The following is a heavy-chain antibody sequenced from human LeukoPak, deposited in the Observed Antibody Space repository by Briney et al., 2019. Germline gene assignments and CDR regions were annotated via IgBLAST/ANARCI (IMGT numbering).Heavy chain of an antibody. CDR1: GGSISSYY. D-gene: IGHD5-24*01. CDR3: ARNRDGYNSFDY. J-gene: IGHJ4*02. V-gene: IGHV4-59*06. CDR2: IYYSGSS. Sequence: SETLSLTCTVSGGSISSYYWSWIRQPPGKGLEWIGYIYYSGSSYYNPSLRSRVTISVDTSKNHFSLKLSSVTAADTAVYYCARNRDGYNSFDYWGQGTLVTVSS.